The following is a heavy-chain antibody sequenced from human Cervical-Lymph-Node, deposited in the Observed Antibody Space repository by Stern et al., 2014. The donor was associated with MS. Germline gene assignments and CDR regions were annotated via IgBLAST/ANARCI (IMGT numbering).Heavy chain of an antibody. CDR2: LNSDGTTT. V-gene: IGHV3-74*02. J-gene: IGHJ4*02. Sequence: EVQLVESGGGLVQPGGSLRLPCATSGFTFSSYWMHWVRQAPGKGLEWVSRLNSDGTTTVYADSVKGRFTISRDNAKNTVYLQMNSLTAEDTALYYCARGYCSGGSCYLFDYWGQGTLVTVSS. CDR1: GFTFSSYW. D-gene: IGHD2-15*01. CDR3: ARGYCSGGSCYLFDY.